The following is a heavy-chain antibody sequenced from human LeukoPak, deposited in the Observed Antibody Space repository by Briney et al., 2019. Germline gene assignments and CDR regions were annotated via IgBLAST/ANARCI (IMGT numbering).Heavy chain of an antibody. CDR3: ARDRYYDSSGYCYY. D-gene: IGHD3-22*01. Sequence: GSLRLSSAASAFTASSYAMHWVRQAPGKGLEWVAVISYDGSNKYYADSVKGRFTISRDNSKNALYLQMNSLRAEDTAVYYCARDRYYDSSGYCYYWGQGTLVTVSS. CDR1: AFTASSYA. J-gene: IGHJ4*02. V-gene: IGHV3-30-3*01. CDR2: ISYDGSNK.